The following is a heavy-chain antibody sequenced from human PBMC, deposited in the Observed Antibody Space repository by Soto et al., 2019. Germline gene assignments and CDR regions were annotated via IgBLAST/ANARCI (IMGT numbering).Heavy chain of an antibody. CDR3: AIDILTDYGHFDY. V-gene: IGHV3-23*01. D-gene: IGHD3-9*01. CDR2: ISGSGGST. CDR1: GFTFSSYA. Sequence: GGSLRLSCAASGFTFSSYAMSWVRQAPGKGLEWVSAISGSGGSTYYAASVKGRFTISRDNSKNTLYLQMNSLRAEDTAVYYCAIDILTDYGHFDYWGQGTLVTVSS. J-gene: IGHJ4*02.